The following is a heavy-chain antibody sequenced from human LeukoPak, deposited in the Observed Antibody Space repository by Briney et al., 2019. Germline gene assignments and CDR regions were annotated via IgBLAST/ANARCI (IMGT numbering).Heavy chain of an antibody. V-gene: IGHV1-2*02. CDR1: GYTFTGYY. J-gene: IGHJ6*03. Sequence: ASVKVSCKASGYTFTGYYIHWVRQAHGQGREWMGWINPNSGGTNYAQKFQGRVTMTRETSISTAYMELSRLRSDDTAVYYCAREETDYYYYMDVWGKGTTVTVSS. CDR2: INPNSGGT. CDR3: AREETDYYYYMDV.